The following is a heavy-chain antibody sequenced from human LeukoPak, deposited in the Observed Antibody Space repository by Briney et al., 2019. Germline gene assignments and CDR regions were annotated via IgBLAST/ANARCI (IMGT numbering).Heavy chain of an antibody. CDR1: GGAFSSYA. CDR3: AREGDSSGYFDY. Sequence: SVKVSCKASGGAFSSYAISWVRQAPGQGLEWMGRIIPILGIANYAQKFQGRVTITADKSTSTAYMELSSLRSEDTAVYYCAREGDSSGYFDYWGQGTLVTVSS. J-gene: IGHJ4*02. D-gene: IGHD3-22*01. V-gene: IGHV1-69*04. CDR2: IIPILGIA.